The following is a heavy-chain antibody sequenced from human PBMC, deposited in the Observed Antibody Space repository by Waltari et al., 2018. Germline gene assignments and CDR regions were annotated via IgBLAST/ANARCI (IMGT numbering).Heavy chain of an antibody. CDR3: ARELKEYCSGGSCYSFVT. CDR1: GGSVSSGSYY. J-gene: IGHJ5*02. D-gene: IGHD2-15*01. Sequence: QVQLQESGPGLVKPSETLSLTCTVSGGSVSSGSYYWSWIRQPPGKGLEWIGYIYYSGSTNYNPSLKSRVTISVDTSKTQFSLKLSSVTAADTAVYYCARELKEYCSGGSCYSFVTWGQGTLVTVSS. CDR2: IYYSGST. V-gene: IGHV4-61*01.